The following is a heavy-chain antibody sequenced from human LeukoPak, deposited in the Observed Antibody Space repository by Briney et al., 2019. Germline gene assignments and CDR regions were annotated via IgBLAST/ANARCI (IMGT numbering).Heavy chain of an antibody. CDR1: GGSISSSSYY. J-gene: IGHJ6*03. CDR3: ARTPTLSGYPYYYYYYYMDV. V-gene: IGHV4-39*07. D-gene: IGHD3-22*01. CDR2: IYYSGST. Sequence: SETLSLTCTVSGGSISSSSYYWGWIRQPPGKGLEWIGSIYYSGSTYYNPSLKSRVTISVDTSKDQFSLKLSSVTAADTAVYYCARTPTLSGYPYYYYYYYMDVWGKGTTVTVSS.